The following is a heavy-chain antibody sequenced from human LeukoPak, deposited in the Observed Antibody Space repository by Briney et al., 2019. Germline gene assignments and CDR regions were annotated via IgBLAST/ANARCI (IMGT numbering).Heavy chain of an antibody. CDR3: ARTPTGEVVGYYYYYYMDV. D-gene: IGHD2-15*01. CDR1: GGSISSSSYY. V-gene: IGHV4-39*01. CDR2: IYYSGST. J-gene: IGHJ6*03. Sequence: PSETLSLTCTVSGGSISSSSYYWGWIRQPPGKGLEWIGSIYYSGSTYYNPSLKSRVTISVDTSKNQFSLKLSSVTAADTAVYYCARTPTGEVVGYYYYYYMDVWGKGTTVTVSS.